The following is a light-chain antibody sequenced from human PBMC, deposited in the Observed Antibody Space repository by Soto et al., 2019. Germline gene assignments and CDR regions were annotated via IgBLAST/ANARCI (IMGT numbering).Light chain of an antibody. CDR2: EGS. J-gene: IGLJ2*01. CDR1: SSGVESYNL. V-gene: IGLV2-23*01. CDR3: SASAGAVV. Sequence: QSALTQPASVSGSPGQSITLSCTRTSSGVESYNLVSWYQHHPGKAPKLMIYEGSQRHSGVSYRFSGSKSGNTASLTIYGRQDEDEADYYGSASAGAVVFGGGTKLTVL.